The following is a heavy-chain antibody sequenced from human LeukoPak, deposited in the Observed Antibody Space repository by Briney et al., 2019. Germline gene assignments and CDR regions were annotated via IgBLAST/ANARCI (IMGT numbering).Heavy chain of an antibody. D-gene: IGHD3-10*01. CDR2: ISDTGRT. J-gene: IGHJ4*02. CDR1: GGSTSNYY. CDR3: ARHLYGSGLFDF. Sequence: KPSETLSLTCTVSGGSTSNYYWSWIRQPPGKGLESIGYISDTGRTNYNPSLKSRVIISVDTSKNQFSLKLNSVTAADTALYYCARHLYGSGLFDFWGQGTLVTVSS. V-gene: IGHV4-59*08.